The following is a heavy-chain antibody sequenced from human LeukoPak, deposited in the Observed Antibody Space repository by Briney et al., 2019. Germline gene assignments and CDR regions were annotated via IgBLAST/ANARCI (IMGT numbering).Heavy chain of an antibody. Sequence: GGSLRLSCGASGFTFSTYGMHWVRQAAGKGLEWVAFIRYDGSNKYYADSVKRRFTISRDNSKNTLYLQMNSLRAEDTAVYFCAKDKDPWKSTSISDFDYWGQGTLVTVSS. J-gene: IGHJ4*02. CDR3: AKDKDPWKSTSISDFDY. CDR1: GFTFSTYG. CDR2: IRYDGSNK. V-gene: IGHV3-30*02. D-gene: IGHD1-1*01.